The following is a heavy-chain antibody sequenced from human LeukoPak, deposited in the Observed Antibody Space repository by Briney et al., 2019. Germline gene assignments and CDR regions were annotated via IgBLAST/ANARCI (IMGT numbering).Heavy chain of an antibody. V-gene: IGHV3-49*04. CDR2: IRSKAYGGTT. D-gene: IGHD3-10*01. Sequence: PGGSLRLSCTASGFTFGDYAMSWVRQAPGKGLEWVGFIRSKAYGGTTEYAASVKGRFTISRDDSKSIADMQMNSLKTEDTAVYYCTRDNSRYYYGSRGMDVWGQGTTVTVSS. CDR1: GFTFGDYA. CDR3: TRDNSRYYYGSRGMDV. J-gene: IGHJ6*02.